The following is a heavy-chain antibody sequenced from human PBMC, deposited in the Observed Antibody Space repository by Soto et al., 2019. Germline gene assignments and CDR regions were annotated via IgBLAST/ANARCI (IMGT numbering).Heavy chain of an antibody. CDR1: GFTFSNYA. Sequence: GGSLRLSCAASGFTFSNYAMHWVRQAPGKGLEWVALTSHDGSHEYYADSVNGRFTISRDNSNNALYLQMTSLRAEDTALYYCARTRYKWKNSDYWGQGSLVTVSS. CDR2: TSHDGSHE. D-gene: IGHD1-20*01. J-gene: IGHJ4*02. V-gene: IGHV3-30-3*01. CDR3: ARTRYKWKNSDY.